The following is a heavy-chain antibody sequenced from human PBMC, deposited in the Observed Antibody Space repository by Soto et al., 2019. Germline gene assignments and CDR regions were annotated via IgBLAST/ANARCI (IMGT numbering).Heavy chain of an antibody. D-gene: IGHD4-4*01. CDR3: ASPRDQWGYSNYFDY. V-gene: IGHV1-69*01. J-gene: IGHJ4*02. Sequence: QVQLVQSGAEVKKPGSSVKVSCKASGGTFSSYAISWVRQAPGQGLEWMGGIIPIFGTANYAQKFQGRLTITADESTSTAYMELSSLRSEDTAVYYCASPRDQWGYSNYFDYWGQGTLVTVSS. CDR2: IIPIFGTA. CDR1: GGTFSSYA.